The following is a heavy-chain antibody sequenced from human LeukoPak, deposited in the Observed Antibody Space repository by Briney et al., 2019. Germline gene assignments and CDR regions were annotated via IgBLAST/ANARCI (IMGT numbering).Heavy chain of an antibody. J-gene: IGHJ3*02. CDR3: ARYRRDSSGWYKTENDAFDI. D-gene: IGHD6-19*01. Sequence: PSETLSLTCTVSGGSISSSSYYWGWIRQPPGKGLEWIGSIYYSGSTYYNPSLKSRVTISVDTSKNQFSLKLSSVTAADTAVYYCARYRRDSSGWYKTENDAFDIWGQGAMVTVSS. CDR1: GGSISSSSYY. CDR2: IYYSGST. V-gene: IGHV4-39*07.